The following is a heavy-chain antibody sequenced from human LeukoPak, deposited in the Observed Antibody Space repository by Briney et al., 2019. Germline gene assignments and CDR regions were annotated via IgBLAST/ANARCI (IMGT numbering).Heavy chain of an antibody. V-gene: IGHV4-34*01. CDR3: ARATYYYGSGSSRPFDY. CDR1: GGSFSGYY. J-gene: IGHJ4*02. D-gene: IGHD3-10*01. Sequence: SETLSLTCAVYGGSFSGYYWSWLRQPPGKGLEWIGEINHSGSTNYNPSLKSRVTISVDTFKNQFSLKLSSVTAADTAVYYCARATYYYGSGSSRPFDYWGQGTLVTVSS. CDR2: INHSGST.